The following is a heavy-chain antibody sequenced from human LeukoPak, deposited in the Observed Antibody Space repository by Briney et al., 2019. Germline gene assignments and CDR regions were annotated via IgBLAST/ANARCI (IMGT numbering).Heavy chain of an antibody. V-gene: IGHV5-51*01. J-gene: IGHJ4*02. D-gene: IGHD3-22*01. CDR2: VYPDDSDT. Sequence: GESLKISSKGCGYRFATYWIGWVRQMPGKGLEWMGIVYPDDSDTRYSPSFQGQVTISADKSISTAYLQWSSLKASDTAMYYFARYASRGSHYLDWGQGTLVTVSS. CDR1: GYRFATYW. CDR3: ARYASRGSHYLD.